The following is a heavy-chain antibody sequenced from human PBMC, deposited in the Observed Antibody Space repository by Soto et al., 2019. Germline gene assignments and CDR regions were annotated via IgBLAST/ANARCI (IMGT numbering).Heavy chain of an antibody. D-gene: IGHD1-26*01. V-gene: IGHV4-34*01. CDR2: INDSGST. CDR1: GESFSGYY. J-gene: IGHJ6*03. CDR3: AKGGRFPEARYYFLDV. Sequence: QVQLQQRGAGLLKPSETLSLTCVVDGESFSGYYWTWIRQPPGKGLEWIGEINDSGSTNHKPSLKSRVTMSIDTSKNQFSLNLRSVTAADTCVYYCAKGGRFPEARYYFLDVWGNGTTVTVSS.